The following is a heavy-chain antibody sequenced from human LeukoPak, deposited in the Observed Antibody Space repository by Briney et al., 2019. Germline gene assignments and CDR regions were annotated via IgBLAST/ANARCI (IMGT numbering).Heavy chain of an antibody. D-gene: IGHD3-9*01. J-gene: IGHJ3*02. CDR2: IYYSGST. Sequence: PSETLSLTCTVSGGSISSYYWSWIRQPPGKGLEWIGYIYYSGSTNYNPSLKSRVTMSVDTSKNQFSLKLSSVTAADTAVYYCARDGYDILTGYYRHDAFDIWGQGTMVTVSS. CDR3: ARDGYDILTGYYRHDAFDI. CDR1: GGSISSYY. V-gene: IGHV4-59*12.